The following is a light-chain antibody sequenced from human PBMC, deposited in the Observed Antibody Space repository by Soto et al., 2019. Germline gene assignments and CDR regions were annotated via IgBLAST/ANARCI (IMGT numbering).Light chain of an antibody. CDR1: QSVSSY. V-gene: IGKV3-11*01. J-gene: IGKJ5*01. Sequence: EIVLTQSPATLSLSPGERATLSCRASQSVSSYLAWYQHKPGQAPRLLIYDASIRATGITARFSGSGSGTDFTLTISSLEPEDFAAYYCQQRSNWPFTFGQGTRLEIK. CDR2: DAS. CDR3: QQRSNWPFT.